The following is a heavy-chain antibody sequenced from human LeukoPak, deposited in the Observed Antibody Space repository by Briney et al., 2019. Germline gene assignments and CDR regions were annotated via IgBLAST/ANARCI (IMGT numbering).Heavy chain of an antibody. V-gene: IGHV3-23*01. CDR1: GFTFSSYA. J-gene: IGHJ4*02. CDR2: ISGSGGST. CDR3: AKDSSRLLWFGELGYFDY. D-gene: IGHD3-10*01. Sequence: PGGSLRLSCAASGFTFSSYAMSWVRQAPGKGLEWVSAISGSGGSTYYADSVKGRFTISRDNSKNTLYLQMNSLRAEDTAVYYCAKDSSRLLWFGELGYFDYWGQGTLVTVSS.